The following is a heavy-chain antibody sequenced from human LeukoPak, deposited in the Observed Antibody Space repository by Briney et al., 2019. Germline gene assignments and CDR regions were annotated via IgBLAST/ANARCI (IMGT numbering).Heavy chain of an antibody. V-gene: IGHV1-18*01. CDR1: GYTFISHG. D-gene: IGHD3-16*01. CDR3: ARATGTWGHDGFHI. CDR2: ISGSSCNT. J-gene: IGHJ3*02. Sequence: ASVKVSCKASGYTFISHGISWVRQAPGQGLEWMGWISGSSCNTNYAQMLQGRVTMTTDTSTTTAYMELRSLRSDDTAVYYCARATGTWGHDGFHIWGQGTMVTVSS.